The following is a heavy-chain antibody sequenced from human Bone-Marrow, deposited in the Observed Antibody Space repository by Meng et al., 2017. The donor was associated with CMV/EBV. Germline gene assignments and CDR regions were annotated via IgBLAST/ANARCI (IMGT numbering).Heavy chain of an antibody. V-gene: IGHV4-34*01. D-gene: IGHD4-23*01. CDR2: INHSGST. J-gene: IGHJ4*02. CDR3: ARGSVVTPLDY. Sequence: GSLRLSCAVYGGSFSGYYWSWIRQPPGKGLEWIGEINHSGSTNYNPPLKSRVTISIDTSKNQFSLELRSLTAADTAVYYCARGSVVTPLDYWGQGTLVTVSS. CDR1: GGSFSGYY.